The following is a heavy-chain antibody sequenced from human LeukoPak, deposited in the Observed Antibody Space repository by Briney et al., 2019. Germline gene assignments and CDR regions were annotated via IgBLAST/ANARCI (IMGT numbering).Heavy chain of an antibody. V-gene: IGHV4-39*07. CDR3: ARGTIRITIFGVVPATSYYFDY. CDR1: GGSISSSSYY. Sequence: PSETLSLTCTVSGGSISSSSYYWGWFRQPPGKGLEWIGSIYYSGSTYYNPSLKSRVTISVDTSKNQFSLKLSSVTAADTAVYYCARGTIRITIFGVVPATSYYFDYWGQGTLVTVSS. D-gene: IGHD3-3*01. J-gene: IGHJ4*02. CDR2: IYYSGST.